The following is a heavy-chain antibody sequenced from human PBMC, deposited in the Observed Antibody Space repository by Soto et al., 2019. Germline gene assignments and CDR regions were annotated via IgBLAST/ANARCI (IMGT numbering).Heavy chain of an antibody. CDR2: ISGSGGST. D-gene: IGHD1-26*01. CDR3: RGWDQPTADYYYVMDV. J-gene: IGHJ6*02. CDR1: GFTFSSYA. Sequence: GGSLRLSCAASGFTFSSYAMSWVRQAPGKGLEWVSAISGSGGSTYYADSVKGRFTISRDNSKNTLYLQMNSLRAEDTAVYYCRGWDQPTADYYYVMDVWGQGTTVTV. V-gene: IGHV3-23*01.